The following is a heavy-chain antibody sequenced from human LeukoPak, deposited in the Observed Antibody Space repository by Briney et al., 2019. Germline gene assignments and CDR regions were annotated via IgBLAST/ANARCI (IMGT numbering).Heavy chain of an antibody. J-gene: IGHJ4*02. V-gene: IGHV3-74*01. CDR2: INSDGSST. CDR1: GFTFSSYW. CDR3: ARVWSGYLTDY. D-gene: IGHD3-3*01. Sequence: GGSLRLSCAASGFTFSSYWMHWVRQAPRKGLVWVSHINSDGSSTTYADSVKGRFTISRDNAKNTLYLQMNSLRAEDTAVYYCARVWSGYLTDYWGQGTLVTVSS.